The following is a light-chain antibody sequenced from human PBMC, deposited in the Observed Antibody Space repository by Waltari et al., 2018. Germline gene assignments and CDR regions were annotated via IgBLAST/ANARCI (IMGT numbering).Light chain of an antibody. CDR2: AAS. Sequence: DIQMTQPPSSLSASVGDRVTITCRASQSISIYLNWYQQKPGKAPKLLIYAASSLQSGVPSRFSGSGSGTDFTLTISSLQPEDFATYYCQQSYSTPKITFGQGTRLEIK. J-gene: IGKJ5*01. CDR3: QQSYSTPKIT. V-gene: IGKV1-39*01. CDR1: QSISIY.